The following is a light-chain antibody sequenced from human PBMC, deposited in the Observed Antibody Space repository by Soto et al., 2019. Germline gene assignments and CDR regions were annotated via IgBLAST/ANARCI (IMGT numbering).Light chain of an antibody. CDR1: SSDVGGYNY. J-gene: IGLJ3*02. V-gene: IGLV2-14*01. Sequence: QSALTQPASVSGSPGQSITISCTGTSSDVGGYNYVSWYQQHPGKAPKLMIYDVSNRPSGVSNRFSGSKSGNTASLTISGLQAEDEADYYCSSYTSSSTRVWVFGGGTKVTVL. CDR3: SSYTSSSTRVWV. CDR2: DVS.